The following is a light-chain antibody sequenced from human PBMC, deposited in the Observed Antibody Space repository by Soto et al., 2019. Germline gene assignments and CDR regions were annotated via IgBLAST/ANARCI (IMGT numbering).Light chain of an antibody. CDR3: QHYNSYRT. V-gene: IGKV1-5*03. CDR2: KAS. J-gene: IGKJ1*01. CDR1: QTISSW. Sequence: DIHMTQSPSTLSGSVGHKFTITCRASQTISSWLAWYKQKPGKAPKLLIYKASTLKSGVPSRFSGSGSGTEFTLTISSMQPDDFATYYCQHYNSYRTFGQGTKVDIK.